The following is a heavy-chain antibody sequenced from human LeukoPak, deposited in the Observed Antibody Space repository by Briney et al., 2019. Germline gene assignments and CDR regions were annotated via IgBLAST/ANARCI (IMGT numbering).Heavy chain of an antibody. CDR2: INPNSCGT. V-gene: IGHV1-2*02. CDR3: TSLEASGYSPNRHYYYYMDV. J-gene: IGHJ6*03. D-gene: IGHD5-18*01. Sequence: GASVKVSCKASGYTFTGYYMHWVRQAPGQGLDWMGWINPNSCGTNYARKFQGRVTMTRDTSISTDYVELSRLRYGDGAVYYCTSLEASGYSPNRHYYYYMDVWGKGTTVTVSS. CDR1: GYTFTGYY.